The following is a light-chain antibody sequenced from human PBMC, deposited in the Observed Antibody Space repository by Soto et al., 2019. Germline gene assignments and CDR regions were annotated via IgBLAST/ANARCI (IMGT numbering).Light chain of an antibody. V-gene: IGKV1-17*01. J-gene: IGKJ4*01. CDR3: LQHNSYPHT. CDR1: QGIRNE. Sequence: DIQMTQSPSSVSASVGDRVTITCRASQGIRNELGWYQQKPGKAPKRLIYAASSLQSGVPSRFSGSGYGTEFTLTISSLQPEDFATYYCLQHNSYPHTFGGGTKVDIK. CDR2: AAS.